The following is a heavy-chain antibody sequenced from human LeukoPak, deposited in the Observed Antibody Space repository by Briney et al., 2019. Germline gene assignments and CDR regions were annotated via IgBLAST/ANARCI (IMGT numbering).Heavy chain of an antibody. CDR3: ARDFGSGWYGGPGSSALYYFDY. CDR2: ISYDGSNK. Sequence: GRSLRLSCAASGFTFSSYAMHWVRQAPGKGLEWVAVISYDGSNKYYADSVKGRFTISRDNSKNTLYLQMISLRAEDTAVYYCARDFGSGWYGGPGSSALYYFDYWGQGTLVTVSS. D-gene: IGHD6-19*01. V-gene: IGHV3-30-3*01. J-gene: IGHJ4*02. CDR1: GFTFSSYA.